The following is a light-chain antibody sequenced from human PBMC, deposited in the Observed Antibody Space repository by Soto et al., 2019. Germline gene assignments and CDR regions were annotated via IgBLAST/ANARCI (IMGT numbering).Light chain of an antibody. Sequence: EIVMTQSPATLSLSPGERATLSCRSSHNVCNNLVGYQQKPGEAPRLLIYCASSRAAGSPDTCSGSGSGTEFTITIISLQSDDFAVYYCRQLNNWPPWTFGRGTKVDIK. CDR1: HNVCNN. V-gene: IGKV3-15*01. J-gene: IGKJ1*01. CDR2: CAS. CDR3: RQLNNWPPWT.